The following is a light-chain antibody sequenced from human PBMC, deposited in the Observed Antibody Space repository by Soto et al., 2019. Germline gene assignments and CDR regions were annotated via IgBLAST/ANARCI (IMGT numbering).Light chain of an antibody. CDR3: QTWGTGPWV. V-gene: IGLV4-69*01. CDR1: SGHSSYA. Sequence: QPVLTQSPSASASLGASVKLTCTLSSGHSSYAIAWHQQQPEKGPRYLMKLNSDGSHSTGDGIPDRFSGSSSGAERYLTISSLQSEDEADYYCQTWGTGPWVFGGGTKLTVL. CDR2: LNSDGSH. J-gene: IGLJ3*02.